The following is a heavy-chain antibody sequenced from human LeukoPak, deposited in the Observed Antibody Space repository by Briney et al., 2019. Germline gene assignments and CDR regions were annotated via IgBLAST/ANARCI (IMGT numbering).Heavy chain of an antibody. CDR3: AGGEGGHWNYYWFDP. V-gene: IGHV1-2*06. CDR1: GYTFTSYG. D-gene: IGHD1-7*01. Sequence: ASVKVSCKASGYTFTSYGISWVRQAPGQGLEWMGRINPKSGGTNYAQKFQGRVTMTRDTSISTAYMELSRLRSDDTAVYYCAGGEGGHWNYYWFDPWGQGTLVTVSS. J-gene: IGHJ5*02. CDR2: INPKSGGT.